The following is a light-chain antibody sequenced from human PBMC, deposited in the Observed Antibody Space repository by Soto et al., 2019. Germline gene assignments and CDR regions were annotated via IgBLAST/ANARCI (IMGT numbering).Light chain of an antibody. J-gene: IGLJ3*02. CDR1: SSDVGTYNY. V-gene: IGLV2-14*01. CDR3: SSYGTNTTV. Sequence: QSVLTQPASVSGSPGQSITISCTGTSSDVGTYNYVSWYQQHPGKAPKLMIYEVSNRPSGLSNRFSGSKSGNTASLTISGLQAEDEADYYCSSYGTNTTVFGGGTKVTVL. CDR2: EVS.